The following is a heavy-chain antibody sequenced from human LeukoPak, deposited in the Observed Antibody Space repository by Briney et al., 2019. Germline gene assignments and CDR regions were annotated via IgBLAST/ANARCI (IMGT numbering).Heavy chain of an antibody. J-gene: IGHJ4*02. CDR3: ARPIAVAGPVDY. D-gene: IGHD6-19*01. CDR2: IYHSGST. V-gene: IGHV4-38-2*01. CDR1: GHSISSGYY. Sequence: SETLSLTCAVSGHSISSGYYWGWIRQPPGKGLEWIGSIYHSGSTYYNPSLKSRVTISVDTSKNQFSLKLSSVTAADTAVYYCARPIAVAGPVDYWGQGTLVTVSS.